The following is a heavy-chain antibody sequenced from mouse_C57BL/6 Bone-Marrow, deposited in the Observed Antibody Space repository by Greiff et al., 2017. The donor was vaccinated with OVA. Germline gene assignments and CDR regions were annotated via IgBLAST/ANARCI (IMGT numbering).Heavy chain of an antibody. D-gene: IGHD2-5*01. CDR3: ARYYSNYWYFDV. V-gene: IGHV1-63*01. CDR1: GYTFTNYW. Sequence: VKLQESGAELVRPGTSVKMSCKASGYTFTNYWIGWAKQRPGHGLEWIGDIYPGGGYTNYNEKFKGKATLTADKSSSTAYMQFSSLTSEDSAIYYCARYYSNYWYFDVWGTGTTVTVSS. CDR2: IYPGGGYT. J-gene: IGHJ1*03.